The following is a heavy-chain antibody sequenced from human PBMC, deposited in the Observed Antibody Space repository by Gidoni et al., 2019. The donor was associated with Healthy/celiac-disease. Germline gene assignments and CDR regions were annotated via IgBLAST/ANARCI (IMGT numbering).Heavy chain of an antibody. Sequence: EVQLLESGGGLVQPGGSLRLACAASGFTFSSYAMSWVRQAPGKGLDWVSAIRGSGGSTYYADSVKGRFTISRDNSKNTLFLQMNSLRAEDTAVYYCSKGGGNRYDFWSGYYHIFDYWGQGTLVTVSS. CDR3: SKGGGNRYDFWSGYYHIFDY. J-gene: IGHJ4*02. V-gene: IGHV3-23*01. CDR2: IRGSGGST. CDR1: GFTFSSYA. D-gene: IGHD3-3*01.